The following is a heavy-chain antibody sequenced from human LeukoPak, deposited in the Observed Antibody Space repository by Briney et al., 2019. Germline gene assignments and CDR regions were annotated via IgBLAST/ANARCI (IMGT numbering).Heavy chain of an antibody. Sequence: GGSLRLSCAASGFTFSSYAMSWVRQAPGKGLEWVSAIHSSGGTYYADSVKGRFTISRDTSKNTLYLQINSLRVEDTAVYYRIVFGDSNHWGQGTLVTVSS. V-gene: IGHV3-23*01. CDR1: GFTFSSYA. CDR2: IHSSGGT. CDR3: IVFGDSNH. D-gene: IGHD4-17*01. J-gene: IGHJ5*02.